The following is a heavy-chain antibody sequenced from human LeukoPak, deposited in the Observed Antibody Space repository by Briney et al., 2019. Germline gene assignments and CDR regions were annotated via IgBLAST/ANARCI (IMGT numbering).Heavy chain of an antibody. D-gene: IGHD3-10*01. V-gene: IGHV3-48*01. J-gene: IGHJ5*02. CDR1: GFSFSGFD. CDR3: ARTPYGSGTYSPCDL. Sequence: GGSLRLSCAASGFSFSGFDMNWVRQAPGKGLEWNAHIGTSVNAIYYADSVKGRFTISRDNSRNNVYLQMNSLRIEDTAVYYCARTPYGSGTYSPCDLWGQGTLVTVSS. CDR2: IGTSVNAI.